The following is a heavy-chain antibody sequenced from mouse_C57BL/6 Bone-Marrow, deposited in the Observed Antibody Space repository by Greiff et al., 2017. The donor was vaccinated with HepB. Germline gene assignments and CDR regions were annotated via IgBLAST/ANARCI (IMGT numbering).Heavy chain of an antibody. CDR3: ARHEGGWLLPYY. CDR1: GFTFSSYG. V-gene: IGHV5-6*01. D-gene: IGHD2-3*01. CDR2: ISSGGSYT. J-gene: IGHJ2*01. Sequence: EVQGVESGGDLVKPGGSLKLSCAASGFTFSSYGMSWVRQTPDKRLEWVATISSGGSYTYYPDSVKGRFTISRDNAKNTLYLQMSSLKSEDTAMYYCARHEGGWLLPYYWGQGTTLTVSS.